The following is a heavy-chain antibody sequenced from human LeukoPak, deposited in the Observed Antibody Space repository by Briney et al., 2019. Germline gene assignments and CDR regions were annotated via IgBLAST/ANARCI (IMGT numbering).Heavy chain of an antibody. CDR2: TYYSGST. CDR1: GGSISSYY. J-gene: IGHJ6*02. D-gene: IGHD2-21*02. CDR3: ARYDFCGGDCYSKGSYYGMDV. V-gene: IGHV4-59*01. Sequence: SETLSLTCTVSGGSISSYYWSWIRQPPGKGLEWIGYTYYSGSTNYNPSLKSRVTISVDTSKNQFSLKLSSVTAADTAVYYCARYDFCGGDCYSKGSYYGMDVWGQGTTVTVSS.